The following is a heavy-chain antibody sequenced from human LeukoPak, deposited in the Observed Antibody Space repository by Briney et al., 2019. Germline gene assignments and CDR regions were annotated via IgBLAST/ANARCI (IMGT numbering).Heavy chain of an antibody. Sequence: GGSLRLSCAASGFTFSGYNMNWVRQAPGKGLEWVSSVSSSSGYIYYADSVKGRFTISRDNAKNSLFLQMNSLRAEDTAVYYCAHFRGGEAFDIWGQGTMVTVSS. CDR3: AHFRGGEAFDI. J-gene: IGHJ3*02. V-gene: IGHV3-21*04. D-gene: IGHD3-16*01. CDR1: GFTFSGYN. CDR2: VSSSSGYI.